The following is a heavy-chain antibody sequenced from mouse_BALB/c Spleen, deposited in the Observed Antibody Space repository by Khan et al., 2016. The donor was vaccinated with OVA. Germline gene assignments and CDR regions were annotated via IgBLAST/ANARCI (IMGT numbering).Heavy chain of an antibody. Sequence: QVQLQQSGAELARPGASVKMSCKASGYTFTSYTMHWVKQRPGQGLEWIGYINPSSGYTNYNQKFKDKATLTADKSSSTAYMQLSSLTSEDSAVYYCARGKEVRRGGYYAMDYWGQGTSVTVSS. J-gene: IGHJ4*01. CDR1: GYTFTSYT. D-gene: IGHD2-14*01. CDR3: ARGKEVRRGGYYAMDY. CDR2: INPSSGYT. V-gene: IGHV1-4*01.